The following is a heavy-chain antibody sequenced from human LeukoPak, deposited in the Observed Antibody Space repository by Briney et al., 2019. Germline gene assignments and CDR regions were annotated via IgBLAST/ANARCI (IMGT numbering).Heavy chain of an antibody. V-gene: IGHV3-23*01. CDR3: AKSLLTAATGTGRASDI. J-gene: IGHJ3*02. CDR1: TFSFSEYP. Sequence: GGSLRLSCAASTFSFSEYPMGWVRQAPGKGLEWVSGISAGGDGTYYADPVKGRFTISRDNSKNTLFLQMNSLRAEDTAKYYCAKSLLTAATGTGRASDIWGQGTMVTVSS. CDR2: ISAGGDGT. D-gene: IGHD1-1*01.